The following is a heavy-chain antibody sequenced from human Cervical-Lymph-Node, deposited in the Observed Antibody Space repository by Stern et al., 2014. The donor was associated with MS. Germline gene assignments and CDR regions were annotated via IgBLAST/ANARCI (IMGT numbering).Heavy chain of an antibody. V-gene: IGHV3-23*01. D-gene: IGHD6-19*01. CDR2: ISGSDGRT. CDR1: GFTFSSYA. J-gene: IGHJ4*02. CDR3: AKVYGSGPFDY. Sequence: EVHLLESGGTLVQPGGSLRLSCAASGFTFSSYAMSWVRQAPGKGLEWVSVISGSDGRTFYADSVKGRFTISRDNSKNTLFLQMNSLRAEDTAVYYCAKVYGSGPFDYWGQGTLVTVSS.